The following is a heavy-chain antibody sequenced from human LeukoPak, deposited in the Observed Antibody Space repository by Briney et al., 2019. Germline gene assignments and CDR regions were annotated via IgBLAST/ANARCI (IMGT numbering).Heavy chain of an antibody. CDR1: GFTFSSYA. CDR2: IGGSGGST. D-gene: IGHD3-10*01. J-gene: IGHJ4*02. V-gene: IGHV3-23*01. Sequence: PGGSLRLSCAASGFTFSSYAMTWVRQAPGGGLGWVSAIGGSGGSTYYADSVKGRFTISRDNSKNTLYLQMNSLRAEDTAVYYSAKQSGGSGTYYYYWGQGTLVTVSS. CDR3: AKQSGGSGTYYYY.